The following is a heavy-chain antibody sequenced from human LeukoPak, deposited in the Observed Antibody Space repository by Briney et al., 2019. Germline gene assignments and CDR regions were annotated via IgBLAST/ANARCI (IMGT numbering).Heavy chain of an antibody. V-gene: IGHV4-59*01. CDR1: GGSISSYY. Sequence: SETLSLTCTVSGGSISSYYWSWIRQPPGRGLEWIGYIYYSGSTNYNPSLKSRVTVSVDTSKNQFSLKLSSVTAADTAVYYCARAQWLGLGYGMDVWGQGTTVTVSS. CDR3: ARAQWLGLGYGMDV. J-gene: IGHJ6*02. CDR2: IYYSGST. D-gene: IGHD6-19*01.